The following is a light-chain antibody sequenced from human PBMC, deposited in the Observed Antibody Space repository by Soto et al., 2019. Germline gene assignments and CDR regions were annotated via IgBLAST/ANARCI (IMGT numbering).Light chain of an antibody. J-gene: IGKJ5*01. Sequence: DIQMTQSPSSLSASLGDVVAITCRASQSISSYLNWYQQKPGKAPKLLIYAASSLQSGVPSRFSGSGSGTDFTLTISSLQPEDFATYYCQQSYSTPYTFGQGTRLEIK. CDR3: QQSYSTPYT. V-gene: IGKV1-39*01. CDR2: AAS. CDR1: QSISSY.